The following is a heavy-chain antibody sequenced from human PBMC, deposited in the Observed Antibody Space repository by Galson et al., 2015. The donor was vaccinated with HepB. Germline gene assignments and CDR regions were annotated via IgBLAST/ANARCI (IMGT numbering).Heavy chain of an antibody. V-gene: IGHV3-23*01. CDR3: AKNEVLDIFFDS. J-gene: IGHJ4*02. CDR2: VGGTGRNT. CDR1: RFTFTTYP. Sequence: SLRLSCAASRFTFTTYPMSWVRQAPGKGLEWVSTVGGTGRNTDYADSVKGRFTISRDNSRFTLYLQMNILRADDTAVYYCAKNEVLDIFFDSWGQGILVTVSS.